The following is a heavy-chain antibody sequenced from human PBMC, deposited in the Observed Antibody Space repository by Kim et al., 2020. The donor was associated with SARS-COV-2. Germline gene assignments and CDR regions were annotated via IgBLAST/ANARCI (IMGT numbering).Heavy chain of an antibody. CDR3: AARGGARGGYDYYGMDV. V-gene: IGHV1-69*13. CDR2: IIPIFGTA. Sequence: SVKVSCKASGGTFSSYAISWVRQAPGQGLEWMGGIIPIFGTANYAQKFQGRVTITADESTSTAYMELSSLRSEDTAVYYCAARGGARGGYDYYGMDVWGQGTTVTVSS. D-gene: IGHD3-10*01. CDR1: GGTFSSYA. J-gene: IGHJ6*02.